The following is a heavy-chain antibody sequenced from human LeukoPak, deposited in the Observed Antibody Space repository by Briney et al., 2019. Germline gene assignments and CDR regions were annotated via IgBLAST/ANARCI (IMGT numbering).Heavy chain of an antibody. CDR3: ARGHRAWSY. D-gene: IGHD3-3*01. J-gene: IGHJ4*02. V-gene: IGHV3-7*01. Sequence: GGSLRLSCAASGFTFSSYWMSWVRQAPGKGLEWVANIKQDGSEKYYVDSVRGRFTISRDNAKNSLYLQMNSLRVDDTAVYYCARGHRAWSYWGQGTLVTVSS. CDR2: IKQDGSEK. CDR1: GFTFSSYW.